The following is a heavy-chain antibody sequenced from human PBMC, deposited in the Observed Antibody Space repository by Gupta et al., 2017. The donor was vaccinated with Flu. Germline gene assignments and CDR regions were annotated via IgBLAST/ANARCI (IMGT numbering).Heavy chain of an antibody. D-gene: IGHD4-17*01. J-gene: IGHJ5*02. Sequence: QVQLQESGPGLVKPSQTLSLTCTVSGGSISSGGYYWSWIRQHPGKGLEWIGYIYYSGSTYYNPSLKSRVTISVDTSKNQFSLKLSSVTAADTAVYYCARDAFPTVTPGNWWFDPWGQGTLVTVSS. CDR3: ARDAFPTVTPGNWWFDP. CDR1: GGSISSGGYY. CDR2: IYYSGST. V-gene: IGHV4-31*03.